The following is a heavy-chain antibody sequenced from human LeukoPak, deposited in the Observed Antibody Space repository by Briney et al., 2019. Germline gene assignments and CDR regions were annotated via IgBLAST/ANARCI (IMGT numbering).Heavy chain of an antibody. CDR1: GFTISSFW. V-gene: IGHV3-43*02. Sequence: GGSLRLSCAASGFTISSFWMTWVRQAPGKGLEWVSLISGDGATTYYADSVKGRFTISRDNSKNSLYLQMNSLRTEDTALYYCAKTPPSYGRWGQGTLVTVSS. CDR2: ISGDGATT. D-gene: IGHD1-14*01. J-gene: IGHJ4*02. CDR3: AKTPPSYGR.